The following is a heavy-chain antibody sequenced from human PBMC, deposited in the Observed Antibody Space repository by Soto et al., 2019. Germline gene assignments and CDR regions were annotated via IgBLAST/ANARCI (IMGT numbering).Heavy chain of an antibody. CDR1: GVTISTYY. D-gene: IGHD5-12*01. V-gene: IGHV4-59*01. CDR3: VREAYIGYGHAIDH. J-gene: IGHJ4*02. CDR2: NYHSGTT. Sequence: SETLSLTCAVSGVTISTYYCSWIRQPPGKGLEWIGYNYHSGTTNYNPSLKSRVTISVDTSKNQFSLRLTSVTAADTAIYYCVREAYIGYGHAIDHWGQGTLVTVSS.